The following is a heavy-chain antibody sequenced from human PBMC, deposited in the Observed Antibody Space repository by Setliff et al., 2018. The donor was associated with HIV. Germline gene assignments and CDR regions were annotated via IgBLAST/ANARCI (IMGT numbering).Heavy chain of an antibody. J-gene: IGHJ5*01. Sequence: SLTCTVSGGSIRRHYWNWIRQSPGKGLEWIGYIHYRGSTNYNPSLKSRVIISVDMSKNQFSLKLTSVTAADTAVYYCARDFEASYCGGDCYSGWFDSWGQGILVTVSS. D-gene: IGHD2-21*01. CDR2: IHYRGST. V-gene: IGHV4-59*11. CDR3: ARDFEASYCGGDCYSGWFDS. CDR1: GGSIRRHY.